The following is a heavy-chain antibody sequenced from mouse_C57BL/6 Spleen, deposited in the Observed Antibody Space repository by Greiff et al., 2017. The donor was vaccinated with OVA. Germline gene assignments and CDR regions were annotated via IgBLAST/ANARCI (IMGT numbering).Heavy chain of an antibody. Sequence: VQVVESGPELVKPGASVKISCKASGYAFSSSWMNWVKQRPGKGLEWIGRIYPGDGDTNYNGKFKGKATLTADKSSSTAYMQLSSLTSEDSAVYFCARRLSGFDYWGQGTTLTVSS. CDR2: IYPGDGDT. D-gene: IGHD4-1*01. CDR3: ARRLSGFDY. V-gene: IGHV1-82*01. J-gene: IGHJ2*01. CDR1: GYAFSSSW.